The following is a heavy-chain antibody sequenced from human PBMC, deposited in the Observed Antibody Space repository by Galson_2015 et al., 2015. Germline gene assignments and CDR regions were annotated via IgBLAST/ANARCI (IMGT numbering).Heavy chain of an antibody. J-gene: IGHJ4*02. Sequence: SETLSLTCAVSGYSIGSGYYWGWIRQPPGKGLEWIGSIYHSGSTYYNPSLKSRVTISVDTSKNQFSLKLSSVTAADTAVYYCARHYCSSTSCPFDYWGQGTLVTVSS. CDR3: ARHYCSSTSCPFDY. V-gene: IGHV4-38-2*01. CDR2: IYHSGST. CDR1: GYSIGSGYY. D-gene: IGHD2-2*01.